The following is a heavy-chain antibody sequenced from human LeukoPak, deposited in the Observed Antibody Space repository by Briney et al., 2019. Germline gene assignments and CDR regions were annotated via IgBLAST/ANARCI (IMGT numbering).Heavy chain of an antibody. Sequence: GGSLRLSCAASGFTFSSYNMKWVRQAPGKGLEWVSSISSRSSYIFYADSVKGRFTISRDNARKSLYLQMNSLRAEDTAVYYCASGVNYFDYWGQGTLVTVSS. CDR2: ISSRSSYI. V-gene: IGHV3-21*01. D-gene: IGHD3-3*01. J-gene: IGHJ4*02. CDR3: ASGVNYFDY. CDR1: GFTFSSYN.